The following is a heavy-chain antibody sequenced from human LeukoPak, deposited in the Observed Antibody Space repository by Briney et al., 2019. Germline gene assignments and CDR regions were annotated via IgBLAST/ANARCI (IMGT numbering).Heavy chain of an antibody. CDR1: GYTFTGYY. CDR2: ISAYNGNT. CDR3: ARGARYFDWLLFPADY. Sequence: ASVKVSCKASGYTFTGYYMHWVRQAPGQGLEWMGWISAYNGNTNYAQKLQGRVTMTTDTSTSTAYMELRSLRSDDTAVYYCARGARYFDWLLFPADYWGQGTLVTVSS. J-gene: IGHJ4*02. V-gene: IGHV1-18*04. D-gene: IGHD3-9*01.